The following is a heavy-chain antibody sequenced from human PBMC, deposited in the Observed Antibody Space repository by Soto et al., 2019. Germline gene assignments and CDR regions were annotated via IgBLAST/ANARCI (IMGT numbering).Heavy chain of an antibody. CDR2: IYYSGST. D-gene: IGHD4-17*01. CDR3: ARSSHSTVTTFAY. V-gene: IGHV4-31*03. CDR1: GGSISSGGYY. Sequence: QVQLQESGPGLVKPSQTLSLTCTVSGGSISSGGYYWSWIRQHPGKGLEWIGYIYYSGSTYYNPSRTRRVAISVDTSKNPSSLTLSSVTAADTAVYYSARSSHSTVTTFAYWGQGTLVTVSS. J-gene: IGHJ4*02.